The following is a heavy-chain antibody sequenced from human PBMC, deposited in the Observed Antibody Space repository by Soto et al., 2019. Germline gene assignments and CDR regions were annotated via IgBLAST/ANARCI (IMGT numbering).Heavy chain of an antibody. CDR1: GGSFSGYY. V-gene: IGHV4-34*01. D-gene: IGHD5-12*01. J-gene: IGHJ2*01. Sequence: SETLSLTCAVYGGSFSGYYWSWIRQPPGKGLEWIGEINHSGSTNYNPSLKSRVTISVDTSKNQFSLKLSSVTAADTAVYYCARGREEYSGYESYWYFDLWGRGTLVTVSS. CDR3: ARGREEYSGYESYWYFDL. CDR2: INHSGST.